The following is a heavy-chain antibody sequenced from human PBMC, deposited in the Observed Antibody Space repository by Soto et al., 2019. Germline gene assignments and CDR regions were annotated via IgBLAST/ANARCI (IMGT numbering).Heavy chain of an antibody. CDR2: ISSSGSTI. V-gene: IGHV3-48*03. D-gene: IGHD2-21*01. J-gene: IGHJ3*02. Sequence: GGSLRLSCAASGFTFSSYEMNWVRQAPGKGLEWVSYISSSGSTIYYAASVKGRFTISIDNAKNSLYLQMNSLRAEDTAVYYGARFGSGDCCIDAFDIWGQGTMVTVSS. CDR1: GFTFSSYE. CDR3: ARFGSGDCCIDAFDI.